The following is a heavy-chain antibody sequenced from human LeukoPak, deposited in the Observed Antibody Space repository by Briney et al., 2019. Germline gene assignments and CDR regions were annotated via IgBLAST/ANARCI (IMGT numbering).Heavy chain of an antibody. D-gene: IGHD3-10*01. CDR1: GFTVSSNY. J-gene: IGHJ4*02. CDR2: IYSGGST. Sequence: GGSLRLSCAASGFTVSSNYMSWVRQAPGKGLEWVSVIYSGGSTYYADSVKGRFTTSRDNSKNTLYLQMNSLRAEDTAVYYCARSVRPSRLGYWGQGTLVTVSS. V-gene: IGHV3-53*01. CDR3: ARSVRPSRLGY.